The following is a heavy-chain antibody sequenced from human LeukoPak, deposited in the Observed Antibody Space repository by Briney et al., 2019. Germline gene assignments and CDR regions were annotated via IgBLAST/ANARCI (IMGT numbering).Heavy chain of an antibody. CDR2: ISSSGDST. CDR3: AKDPSVLGTGWYFDL. CDR1: GFILTNYG. V-gene: IGHV3-23*01. J-gene: IGHJ2*01. D-gene: IGHD3/OR15-3a*01. Sequence: GGSLRLSCAASGFILTNYGMTWVRQATGKGLQWVSTISSSGDSTYYANSVKGRFTISRDNSKNTVYLQMNSLRAEDTAVYYCAKDPSVLGTGWYFDLWGRGTLVTVSS.